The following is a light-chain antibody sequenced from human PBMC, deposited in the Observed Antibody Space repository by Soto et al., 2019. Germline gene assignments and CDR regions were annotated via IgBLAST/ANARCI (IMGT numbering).Light chain of an antibody. Sequence: EIVLTQSPGTLSLSPGERATLSCRASQTFSNSFLSWFQQIPGQAPRLLIYGASMRATGIPDRFSGGGSGTDFTLTISSLEPDDFALYYCQQRSRWPTFGGGTKVDNK. V-gene: IGKV3D-20*02. J-gene: IGKJ4*01. CDR1: QTFSNSF. CDR3: QQRSRWPT. CDR2: GAS.